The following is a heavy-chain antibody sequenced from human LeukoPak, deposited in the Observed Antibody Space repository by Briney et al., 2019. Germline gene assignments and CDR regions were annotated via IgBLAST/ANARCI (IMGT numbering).Heavy chain of an antibody. D-gene: IGHD6-25*01. CDR1: GFTFTSYA. CDR3: ARRLAAAGWALHAFDI. J-gene: IGHJ3*02. V-gene: IGHV3-23*01. Sequence: GGSLRLSCAASGFTFTSYAMSWVRQAPGKGLEWVSAISGSGGSTYYADSVKGRFTISRDNSKNTLYLQMNSLRAEDTAVYYCARRLAAAGWALHAFDIWGQGTMVTVSS. CDR2: ISGSGGST.